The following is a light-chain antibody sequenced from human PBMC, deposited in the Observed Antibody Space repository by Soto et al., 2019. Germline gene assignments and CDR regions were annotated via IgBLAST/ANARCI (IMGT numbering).Light chain of an antibody. J-gene: IGKJ3*01. Sequence: DIQMTQSPSSLSASVGDRVTITCRASQGISNYLAWYQQKPGKVPTLLIYAASTLQSGVPSRFSGSGSGTDFTLTISSLQPEDVATYYCQKYNRAPLITFGPGTKVDIK. CDR3: QKYNRAPLIT. CDR2: AAS. V-gene: IGKV1-27*01. CDR1: QGISNY.